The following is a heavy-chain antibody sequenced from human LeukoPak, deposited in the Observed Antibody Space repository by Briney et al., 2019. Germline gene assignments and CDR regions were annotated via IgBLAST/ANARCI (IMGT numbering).Heavy chain of an antibody. V-gene: IGHV3-48*03. CDR2: ISSSGSTI. CDR3: AREPGGATFDY. Sequence: GGSLRLSCAASGFTFTNYEMNWVRQAPGKGLEWVSYISSSGSTIYYADSVKGRSTISRDNAKNSLYLQMNSLRAEDTALYYCAREPGGATFDYWGQGTLVTVSS. D-gene: IGHD3-10*01. CDR1: GFTFTNYE. J-gene: IGHJ4*02.